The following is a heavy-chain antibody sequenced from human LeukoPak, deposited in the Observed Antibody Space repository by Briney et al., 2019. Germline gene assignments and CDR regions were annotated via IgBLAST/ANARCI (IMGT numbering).Heavy chain of an antibody. V-gene: IGHV3-48*02. D-gene: IGHD3-3*01. J-gene: IGHJ6*02. CDR1: GFTFSSYW. CDR2: ISSSSSTI. Sequence: GGSLRLSCAASGFTFSSYWMSWVRQAPGKGLEWVSYISSSSSTIYYADSVKGRFTISRDNAKNSLYLQMNSLRDEDTAVYYCARGGYDFWSGYLGFEYGMDVWGQGTTVTVSS. CDR3: ARGGYDFWSGYLGFEYGMDV.